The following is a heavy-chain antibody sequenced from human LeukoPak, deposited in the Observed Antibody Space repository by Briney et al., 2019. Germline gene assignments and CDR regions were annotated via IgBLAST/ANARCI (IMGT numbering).Heavy chain of an antibody. Sequence: GGSLRLSCAASEFTFSNAWMNWVRQAPGKGLEWVGRKSKTDGGATDYAAPVKGRFTISRDDSKNTLYLQMNSLKTEDTAVYYCTTLYRGSYGLDYWGQGTLVTVSS. CDR2: KSKTDGGAT. J-gene: IGHJ4*02. D-gene: IGHD1-26*01. V-gene: IGHV3-15*01. CDR1: EFTFSNAW. CDR3: TTLYRGSYGLDY.